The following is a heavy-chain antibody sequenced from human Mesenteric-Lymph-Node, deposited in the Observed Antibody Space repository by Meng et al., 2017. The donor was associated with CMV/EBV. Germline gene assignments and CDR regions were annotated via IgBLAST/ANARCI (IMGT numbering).Heavy chain of an antibody. D-gene: IGHD1-1*01. V-gene: IGHV3-7*02. CDR2: INEDGSER. CDR3: ARTGTQSSWNFDL. CDR1: GFTFVLCW. Sequence: AASGFTFVLCWMTWVRQAPGKGLEWITNINEDGSERIYVDSVKGRFSISRDNAQRSLHLQMSSLRADDTAVYYCARTGTQSSWNFDLWGRGSLVTVSS. J-gene: IGHJ2*01.